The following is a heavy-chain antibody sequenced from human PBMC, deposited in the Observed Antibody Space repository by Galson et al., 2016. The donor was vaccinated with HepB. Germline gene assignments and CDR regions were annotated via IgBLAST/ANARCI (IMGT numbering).Heavy chain of an antibody. CDR3: ARGASGSPRLARVNFDY. V-gene: IGHV3-48*03. D-gene: IGHD6-25*01. Sequence: SLRLSCAGSGFTFASYGMNWVRQAPGKGLEWVSYITSSGGAIYYTDSVKGRFTISRDNAKNSVYLHMISLTPEDTAVYYCARGASGSPRLARVNFDYWGQGALVTVSS. J-gene: IGHJ4*02. CDR1: GFTFASYG. CDR2: ITSSGGAI.